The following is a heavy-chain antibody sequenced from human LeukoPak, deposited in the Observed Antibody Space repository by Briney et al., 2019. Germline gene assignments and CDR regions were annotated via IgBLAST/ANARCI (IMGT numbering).Heavy chain of an antibody. D-gene: IGHD6-13*01. Sequence: GGSLILPCAASGFTFDDYAMHWVRQAPGKGLEWVSGISWNSGSIGYADSVKGRFTISRDNAKNSLYLQMNSLRAEDTALYYCAKSGYSSSWYDDAFDIWGQGTMVTVSS. J-gene: IGHJ3*02. V-gene: IGHV3-9*01. CDR1: GFTFDDYA. CDR2: ISWNSGSI. CDR3: AKSGYSSSWYDDAFDI.